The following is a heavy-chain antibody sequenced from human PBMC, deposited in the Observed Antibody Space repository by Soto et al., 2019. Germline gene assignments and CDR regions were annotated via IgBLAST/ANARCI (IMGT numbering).Heavy chain of an antibody. D-gene: IGHD6-19*01. CDR2: ISGNVGSTT. CDR3: AKHREFVAGPFDS. J-gene: IGHJ4*02. V-gene: IGHV3-23*01. CDR1: GITFTNYA. Sequence: EVQLLESGGGLAQPGGCLRLYCAVSGITFTNYAMGWVRQAPGKGLEWVSGISGNVGSTTHYADSVKGRFTISRDNSKNILFLQMNSLRAEDTAVYYCAKHREFVAGPFDSWGQGTLVIVSS.